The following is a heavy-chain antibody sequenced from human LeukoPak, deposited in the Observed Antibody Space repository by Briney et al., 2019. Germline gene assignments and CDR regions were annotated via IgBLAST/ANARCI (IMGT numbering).Heavy chain of an antibody. J-gene: IGHJ4*02. Sequence: PGGSLRLSCAASGFTFSSYEMNWVRQAPGKGLEWVSYISSSGSTIYYVDSVKGRFTISRDNAKNSLYLQMNSLRAEDTAVYYCASNALTYSSSWYDGFSPFDYWGQGTLVTVSS. D-gene: IGHD6-13*01. V-gene: IGHV3-48*03. CDR3: ASNALTYSSSWYDGFSPFDY. CDR2: ISSSGSTI. CDR1: GFTFSSYE.